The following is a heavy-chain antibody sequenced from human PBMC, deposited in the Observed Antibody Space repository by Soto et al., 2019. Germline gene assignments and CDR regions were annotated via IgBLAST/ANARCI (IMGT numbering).Heavy chain of an antibody. Sequence: QLQLQESGPGLVKPSETLSLTCTVSGGSISSSSYYWGWIRQPPGKGLEWIGSIYYSGSTYYNPSLKSRVTISVDTSKNQFSLKLSSVTAADTAAYYCARRDVVAASSPWFDPWGQGTLVTVSS. CDR3: ARRDVVAASSPWFDP. V-gene: IGHV4-39*01. CDR2: IYYSGST. CDR1: GGSISSSSYY. D-gene: IGHD2-15*01. J-gene: IGHJ5*02.